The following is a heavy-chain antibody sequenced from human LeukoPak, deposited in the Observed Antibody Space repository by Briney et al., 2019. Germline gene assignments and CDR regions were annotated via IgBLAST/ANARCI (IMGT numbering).Heavy chain of an antibody. V-gene: IGHV1-69*04. CDR2: IIPILGIA. CDR1: GGTFSSYA. CDR3: AREVDTAMPVPGY. Sequence: SVKVSCKASGGTFSSYAISWVRQAPGQGLKWMGRIIPILGIANYAQKFQGRVTITADKSTSTAYMELSSLRSEDTAVYYCAREVDTAMPVPGYWGQGTLVTVSS. J-gene: IGHJ4*02. D-gene: IGHD5-18*01.